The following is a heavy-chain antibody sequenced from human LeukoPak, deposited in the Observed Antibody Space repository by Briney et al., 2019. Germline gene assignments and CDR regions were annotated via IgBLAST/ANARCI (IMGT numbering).Heavy chain of an antibody. J-gene: IGHJ4*02. Sequence: GGSLRLSCAASGFTFSSYAMSWVRQAPGKGLEWVSAISGSGGSTYYADSVKGRFTISRDNSKNTLYLQMNSLRAEATAVYYCASYDSSGYYSGLIDYWGQGTLVTVSS. V-gene: IGHV3-23*01. CDR3: ASYDSSGYYSGLIDY. D-gene: IGHD3-22*01. CDR1: GFTFSSYA. CDR2: ISGSGGST.